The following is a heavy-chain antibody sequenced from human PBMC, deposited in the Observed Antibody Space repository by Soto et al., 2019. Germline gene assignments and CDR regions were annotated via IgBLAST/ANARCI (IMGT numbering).Heavy chain of an antibody. D-gene: IGHD5-12*01. Sequence: PGESLKISCKGSGYSFTSYWISWVRQMPGKGLEWMGRIDPSDSYTNYSPSFQGHVTISADKSISTAYLQWSSLKASDTAMYCCARRGGGYMNWFDPWGQGTLVTVSS. CDR1: GYSFTSYW. V-gene: IGHV5-10-1*01. CDR3: ARRGGGYMNWFDP. J-gene: IGHJ5*02. CDR2: IDPSDSYT.